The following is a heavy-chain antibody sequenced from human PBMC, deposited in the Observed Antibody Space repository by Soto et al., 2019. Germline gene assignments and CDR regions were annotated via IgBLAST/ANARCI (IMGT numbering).Heavy chain of an antibody. J-gene: IGHJ6*02. Sequence: SQTLSLTCAVYGGSFSGYYWSWIRQPPGKGLEWIGEINHSGSTNYNPSLKSRVTISVDTSKNQFSLKLSSVTAADTAVYYCARHQGIAVAGNTYYYYGMDVWGQGTTVTVSS. CDR3: ARHQGIAVAGNTYYYYGMDV. V-gene: IGHV4-34*01. D-gene: IGHD6-19*01. CDR2: INHSGST. CDR1: GGSFSGYY.